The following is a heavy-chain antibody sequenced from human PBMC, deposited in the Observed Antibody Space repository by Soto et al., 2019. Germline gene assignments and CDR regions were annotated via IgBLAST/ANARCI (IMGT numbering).Heavy chain of an antibody. D-gene: IGHD3-22*01. CDR2: INPSSGGT. CDR1: GYTFTGYY. CDR3: ARGGYYYDSSGYFFDY. Sequence: ASVKVSCKASGYTFTGYYMHWVRQAPGQGLEWMGWINPSSGGTNYAQKFQGRVTMTRDTSISTAYMELSRLRSDDTAVYYCARGGYYYDSSGYFFDYWGQGTLVTVSS. J-gene: IGHJ4*02. V-gene: IGHV1-2*02.